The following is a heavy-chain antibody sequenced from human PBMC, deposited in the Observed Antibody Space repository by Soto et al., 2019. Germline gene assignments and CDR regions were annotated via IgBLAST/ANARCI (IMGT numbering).Heavy chain of an antibody. CDR2: IKQDGSEK. CDR1: GFTFSSYW. V-gene: IGHV3-7*01. CDR3: ARESYYYDSSGYYDAFDI. D-gene: IGHD3-22*01. Sequence: GGSLRLSCAASGFTFSSYWMSWVRQAPGKGLEWVANIKQDGSEKYYVDSVKGRFTISRDNAKNSLYLQMNSLRAEDTAVYYCARESYYYDSSGYYDAFDIWGQGTMVTVSS. J-gene: IGHJ3*02.